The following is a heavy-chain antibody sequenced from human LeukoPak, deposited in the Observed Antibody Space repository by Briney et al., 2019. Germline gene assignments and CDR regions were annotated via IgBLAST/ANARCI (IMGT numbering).Heavy chain of an antibody. CDR2: IYYNGNT. V-gene: IGHV4-59*12. D-gene: IGHD2-2*01. CDR3: ARERVGDCTSNSCYDGPFSFDI. J-gene: IGHJ3*02. CDR1: GDSISDYY. Sequence: TSETLSLTCTVSGDSISDYYWTWIRQPPGKGLEWIGFIYYNGNTNYNPSLKRRVTISVDTPKNQFSLRLSSVTAADTAVYYCARERVGDCTSNSCYDGPFSFDIWGQGRMVTVSS.